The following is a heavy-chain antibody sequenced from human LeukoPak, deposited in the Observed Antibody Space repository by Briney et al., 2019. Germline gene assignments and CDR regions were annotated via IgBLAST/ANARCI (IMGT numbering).Heavy chain of an antibody. V-gene: IGHV4-34*01. CDR1: GGSFSGYY. J-gene: IGHJ4*02. CDR2: INHSGST. D-gene: IGHD1-7*01. CDR3: ARLSRETIDY. Sequence: SETLSLTCAVYGGSFSGYYWSWIRQPPGKGLEWIGEINHSGSTNYNPSLKSRVTISVDTSKNQFSLKLSSVTAADTAVYYCARLSRETIDYWGQGTLVTVSS.